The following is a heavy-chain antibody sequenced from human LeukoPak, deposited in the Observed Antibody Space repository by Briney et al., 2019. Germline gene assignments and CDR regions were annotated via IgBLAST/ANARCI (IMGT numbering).Heavy chain of an antibody. Sequence: PGGSLRLSCTASGFTFRNYGIHWVRQAPGKGLEWVAVIWDDGSREYYSDSVQGRFTISRDNSNNTVYLQMNSPRAEDTAVYYCARDFTGLDYWGQGILVTVSS. D-gene: IGHD1-14*01. J-gene: IGHJ4*02. CDR2: IWDDGSRE. V-gene: IGHV3-33*01. CDR1: GFTFRNYG. CDR3: ARDFTGLDY.